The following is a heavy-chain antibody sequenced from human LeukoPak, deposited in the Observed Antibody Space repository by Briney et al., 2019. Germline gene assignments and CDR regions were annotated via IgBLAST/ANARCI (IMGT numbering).Heavy chain of an antibody. CDR3: ARETRRGTDWFDP. V-gene: IGHV3-7*01. J-gene: IGHJ5*02. CDR1: GFTFSSYW. CDR2: IKQDGSEK. Sequence: GGSLRLSCAASGFTFSSYWMSWVRQAPGKGLEWVANIKQDGSEKYYVDSVKGRFTISRDNAKNSLYLQMNSLRAEDTAVYYCARETRRGTDWFDPWGQGTLVTVSS. D-gene: IGHD1-1*01.